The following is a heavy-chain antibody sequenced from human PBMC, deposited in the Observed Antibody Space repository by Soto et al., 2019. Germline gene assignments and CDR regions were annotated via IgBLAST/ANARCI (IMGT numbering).Heavy chain of an antibody. Sequence: SETLSLTCTVSGGPISSGGYYWSWIRQHPGKGLEWIGYIYYSGSTYYNPSLKSRVTISVDTSKNQFSLKLSSVTAADTAVYYCARKVNYDFWSGYYYYYGMDVWGQGTTVTVSS. CDR2: IYYSGST. D-gene: IGHD3-3*01. CDR1: GGPISSGGYY. V-gene: IGHV4-31*03. J-gene: IGHJ6*02. CDR3: ARKVNYDFWSGYYYYYGMDV.